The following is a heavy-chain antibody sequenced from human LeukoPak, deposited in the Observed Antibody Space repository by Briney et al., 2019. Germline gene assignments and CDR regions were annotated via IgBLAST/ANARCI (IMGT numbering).Heavy chain of an antibody. D-gene: IGHD2-15*01. CDR2: MNQDGNEK. Sequence: PGGSLRLSCAASGFTYITYWMAWVRQAPGKGLEWVASMNQDGNEKYYVDSVKGRFTISRGNAKHSLNLQMNSLRVGDTAVYYCARDAQSGGSYFDYWGQGTLVTVSS. J-gene: IGHJ4*02. CDR3: ARDAQSGGSYFDY. CDR1: GFTYITYW. V-gene: IGHV3-7*01.